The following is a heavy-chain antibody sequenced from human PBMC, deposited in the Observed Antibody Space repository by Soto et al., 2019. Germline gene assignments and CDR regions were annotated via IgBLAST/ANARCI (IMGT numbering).Heavy chain of an antibody. J-gene: IGHJ4*02. Sequence: EVHLLESGGNLVQPGGSLRLSCAAAGFTFSSYAMSWVRQAPGKGLEWVSSISGSGDVIHYADSVKGRFTISRDNSKNTLWLQMNSLRAEDTAVYYCAKAIRFLDMALDNWGQGALVTVSS. CDR1: GFTFSSYA. V-gene: IGHV3-23*01. CDR3: AKAIRFLDMALDN. CDR2: ISGSGDVI. D-gene: IGHD3-9*01.